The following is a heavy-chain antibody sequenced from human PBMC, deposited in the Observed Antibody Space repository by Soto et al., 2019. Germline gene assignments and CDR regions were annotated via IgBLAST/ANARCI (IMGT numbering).Heavy chain of an antibody. Sequence: PGGSLSLSCAASGFTFSSYAINWVRQAPGKGLEWVSVISGSGTRTYYADSVKGRFTIARDNSNNTLYLQRNSLRAEDKAVYYCAKGIAARQNWFDPWGQGTLVTVSS. D-gene: IGHD6-6*01. J-gene: IGHJ5*02. CDR3: AKGIAARQNWFDP. CDR1: GFTFSSYA. CDR2: ISGSGTRT. V-gene: IGHV3-23*01.